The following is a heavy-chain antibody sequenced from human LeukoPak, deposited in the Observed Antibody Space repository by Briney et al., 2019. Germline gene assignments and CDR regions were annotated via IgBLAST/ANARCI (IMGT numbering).Heavy chain of an antibody. CDR3: ARSRFGYYDSSGYPYYFDY. V-gene: IGHV1-69*05. J-gene: IGHJ4*02. CDR2: IIPIFGTA. D-gene: IGHD3-22*01. Sequence: SVKVSCKASGYTFTSYYMHWVRQAPGQGLEWMGGIIPIFGTANYAQKFQGRVTITTDESTSTAYMELSSLRSEDTAVYYCARSRFGYYDSSGYPYYFDYWGQGTLVTVSS. CDR1: GYTFTSYY.